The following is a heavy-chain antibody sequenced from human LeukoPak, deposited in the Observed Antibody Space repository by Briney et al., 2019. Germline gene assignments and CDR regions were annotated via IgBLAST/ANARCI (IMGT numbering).Heavy chain of an antibody. CDR3: ARDPANTSGYYIYLDY. V-gene: IGHV1-18*01. CDR2: ISAYNGDT. D-gene: IGHD6-19*01. CDR1: GYTLNRHG. J-gene: IGHJ4*02. Sequence: GASVKVSCKASGYTLNRHGISWARQAPGQGLEWMGWISAYNGDTKYAQKFQGRVTLTIDTSTSTAYMELRSLRSDDTAMYYCARDPANTSGYYIYLDYWGPGTPVTVSS.